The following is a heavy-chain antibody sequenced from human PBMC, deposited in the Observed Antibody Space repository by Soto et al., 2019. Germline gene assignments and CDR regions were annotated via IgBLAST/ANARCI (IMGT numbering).Heavy chain of an antibody. CDR1: GGSISSSSYY. J-gene: IGHJ3*02. D-gene: IGHD4-17*01. V-gene: IGHV4-39*01. CDR2: IYYSGST. Sequence: TSETLSLTCTVSGGSISSSSYYWGWIRQPPGKGLEWIGSIYYSGSTYYNPSLKSRVTISVDTSKNQFSLKLSSVTAADTAVYYCARPSAYDYPDAFDIWRQGTMVTVSS. CDR3: ARPSAYDYPDAFDI.